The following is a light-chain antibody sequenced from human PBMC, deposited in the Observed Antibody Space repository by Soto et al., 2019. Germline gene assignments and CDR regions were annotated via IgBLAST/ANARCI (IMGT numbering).Light chain of an antibody. Sequence: QTVVTQEPSLTVSPGGTVTLTCGSSTGAVTSGHYPYWFQQKPGQAPRTLIYDTSNKHSWTPARFSGSLLGGKAALTLSGAQPEDEAEYYCLLSYSGARPNWVLGGGTKLTVL. J-gene: IGLJ3*02. V-gene: IGLV7-46*01. CDR2: DTS. CDR1: TGAVTSGHY. CDR3: LLSYSGARPNWV.